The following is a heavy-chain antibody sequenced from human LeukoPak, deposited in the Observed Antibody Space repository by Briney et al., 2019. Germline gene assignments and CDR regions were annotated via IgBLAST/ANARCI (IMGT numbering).Heavy chain of an antibody. J-gene: IGHJ4*02. CDR1: GFTLNSHA. CDR2: FSGSGGST. D-gene: IGHD5-12*01. Sequence: PGGSLRLLFAAPGFTLNSHAMSRVRPAPGKGLGWGSTFSGSGGSTYYADSVKGRFTISRDNSKNTLYLQMNSLRAEDTAVYYCAPEADIVATIRSAGDGYWGQGTLVTVSS. CDR3: APEADIVATIRSAGDGY. V-gene: IGHV3-23*01.